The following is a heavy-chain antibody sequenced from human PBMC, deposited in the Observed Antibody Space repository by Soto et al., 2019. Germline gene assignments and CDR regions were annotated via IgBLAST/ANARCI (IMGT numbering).Heavy chain of an antibody. CDR3: TRAPRGEH. CDR2: IXAXXGXX. J-gene: IGHJ1*01. D-gene: IGHD2-21*01. Sequence: ASVKVSCKASGYTFTSFPIHWVRQAPGQRXXXXGXIXAXXGXXXYSQKFQGRVTVTRDTSASTAYMELISLRSEDTAVYYCTRAPRGEHWGQGTPVTVS. CDR1: GYTFTSFP. V-gene: IGHV1-3*01.